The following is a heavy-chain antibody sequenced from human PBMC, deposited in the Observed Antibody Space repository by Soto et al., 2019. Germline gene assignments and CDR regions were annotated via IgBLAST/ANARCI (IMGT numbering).Heavy chain of an antibody. J-gene: IGHJ3*01. D-gene: IGHD3-10*01. CDR1: GYTSTSYA. Sequence: ASVKVSCKASGYTSTSYAMHWVRQAPGQRLEWMGWINAGNGNTKYSQKFQGRVTITRDTSASTAYMELSSLRSENTAVYYFARVRNTMVRGVIKKYVFDFWGQGTMVTVSS. V-gene: IGHV1-3*01. CDR2: INAGNGNT. CDR3: ARVRNTMVRGVIKKYVFDF.